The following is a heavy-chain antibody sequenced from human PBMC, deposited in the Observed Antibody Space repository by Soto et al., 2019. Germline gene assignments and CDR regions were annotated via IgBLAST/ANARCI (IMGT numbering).Heavy chain of an antibody. J-gene: IGHJ4*02. CDR2: ISYDGSNQ. CDR1: GFTFNIYG. Sequence: LRLSCAASGFTFNIYGMHWVRQALDKGLEWVALISYDGSNQYYADSVKGRFTISRDNSKNTLFLQMNSLRADDTAVYYCAKDQASGQGSFDSWGQGTLVTVSS. V-gene: IGHV3-30*18. CDR3: AKDQASGQGSFDS.